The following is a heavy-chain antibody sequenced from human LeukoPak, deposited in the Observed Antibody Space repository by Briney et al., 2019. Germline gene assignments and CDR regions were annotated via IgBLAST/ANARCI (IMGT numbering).Heavy chain of an antibody. CDR1: GASFSGYY. D-gene: IGHD3-10*01. J-gene: IGHJ5*02. CDR3: ARAELGMVRGVPIWFDP. CDR2: INHSGST. V-gene: IGHV4-34*01. Sequence: PSETLSLTCAVYGASFSGYYWSWIRHPPGKGLEWIGEINHSGSTKYNPSLKSRVTISVDTSKNQFSLKLSSVTAADTAVYYCARAELGMVRGVPIWFDPWGQGTLVTVLS.